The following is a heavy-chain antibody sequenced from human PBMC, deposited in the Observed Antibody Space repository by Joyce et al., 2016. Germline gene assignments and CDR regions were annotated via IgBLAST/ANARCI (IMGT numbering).Heavy chain of an antibody. D-gene: IGHD2-21*01. CDR1: GFSFNGYW. J-gene: IGHJ4*02. V-gene: IGHV5-51*01. CDR3: ARVISHSHFDT. Sequence: EVQLVQSGAEVQKPGESLKVSCKSSGFSFNGYWIAWVRQMPGKGLGWMGNIYPGDSRTRYSPSFQGQVTSSADEAINTAYLHWSSLKASDTAIYYCARVISHSHFDTWGQGALVTVSS. CDR2: IYPGDSRT.